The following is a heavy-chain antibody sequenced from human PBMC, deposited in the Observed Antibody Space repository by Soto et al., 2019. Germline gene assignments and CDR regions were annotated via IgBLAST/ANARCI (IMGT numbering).Heavy chain of an antibody. CDR3: TRWDYNSANAFHI. J-gene: IGHJ3*02. Sequence: PGGSLRLSCAASGFTFDSSWMHWVRQAAGKGLVWVSRINGDGTSTSYADSVKGRFTISRDNAKNTLYLQMDSLRVEDTAVYYCTRWDYNSANAFHIWGQGTMVT. D-gene: IGHD1-1*01. CDR1: GFTFDSSW. V-gene: IGHV3-74*01. CDR2: INGDGTST.